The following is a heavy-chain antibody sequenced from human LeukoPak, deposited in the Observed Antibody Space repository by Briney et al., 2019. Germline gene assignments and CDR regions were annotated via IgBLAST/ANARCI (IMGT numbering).Heavy chain of an antibody. V-gene: IGHV3-7*01. Sequence: PGGSLRLSCAASGFTFSSYWMSWVRQAPGKGLEWVANIKQDGSEKYYVVSVKGRFTISRDNAKNSLYLQMNSLRAEDAAVYYCAREVGATPLGYWGQGTLVTVSS. CDR1: GFTFSSYW. J-gene: IGHJ4*02. CDR3: AREVGATPLGY. CDR2: IKQDGSEK. D-gene: IGHD1-26*01.